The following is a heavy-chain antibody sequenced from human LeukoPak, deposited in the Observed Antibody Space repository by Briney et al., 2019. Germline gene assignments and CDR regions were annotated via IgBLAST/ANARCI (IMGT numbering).Heavy chain of an antibody. CDR2: INPNSGGT. Sequence: GASVKVSCKASGYTFTAYYIHWVRQAPGQGFEWMGWINPNSGGTNYAQKFQGRISMTRDTSISTVYMELSGLRSDDTAVYYCARGPSTGDFDYWGQGTLVTVSS. V-gene: IGHV1-2*02. CDR1: GYTFTAYY. D-gene: IGHD7-27*01. J-gene: IGHJ4*02. CDR3: ARGPSTGDFDY.